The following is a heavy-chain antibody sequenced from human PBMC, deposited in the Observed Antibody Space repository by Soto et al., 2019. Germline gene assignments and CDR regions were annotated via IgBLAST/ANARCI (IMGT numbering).Heavy chain of an antibody. CDR1: GGTCSSYA. CDR2: IIPSFGTA. Sequence: QVQLVQSGAEVKKPGSSVKVSCKASGGTCSSYAISWVRQAPGQGLEGMGGIIPSFGTANYAQKFQSRVTITADESTSTAYMGLSSLGSEDTAVYYCARDRPRGGSPYWGQGTLVTVSS. V-gene: IGHV1-69*01. J-gene: IGHJ4*02. CDR3: ARDRPRGGSPY. D-gene: IGHD3-16*01.